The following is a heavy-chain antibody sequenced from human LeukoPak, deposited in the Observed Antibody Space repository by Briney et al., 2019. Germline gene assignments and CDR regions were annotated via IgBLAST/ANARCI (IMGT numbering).Heavy chain of an antibody. CDR2: IYYSGST. CDR1: GGSISSYY. Sequence: SETLSLTCTVSGGSISSYYWSWIRQPPGKGLEWIGYIYYSGSTNYNPSLKSRVTISVDTSKNQFSLKLSSVTAADTAVYYCAGFYISPNFDYWGQGTLVTVSS. CDR3: AGFYISPNFDY. D-gene: IGHD3-3*01. V-gene: IGHV4-59*08. J-gene: IGHJ4*02.